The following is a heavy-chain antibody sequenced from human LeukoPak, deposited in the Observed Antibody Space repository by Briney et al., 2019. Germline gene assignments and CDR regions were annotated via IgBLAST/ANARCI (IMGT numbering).Heavy chain of an antibody. CDR3: ARNTGWYLFDY. Sequence: SETLSLTCAVYGGSFSGYYWSWIRQPPGKGLEWIGEINHSGGTNYNPSLKSRVTISVDTSKNQFSLKLSSVTAADTAVYYCARNTGWYLFDYWGQGTLVTVSS. V-gene: IGHV4-34*01. D-gene: IGHD6-19*01. J-gene: IGHJ4*02. CDR1: GGSFSGYY. CDR2: INHSGGT.